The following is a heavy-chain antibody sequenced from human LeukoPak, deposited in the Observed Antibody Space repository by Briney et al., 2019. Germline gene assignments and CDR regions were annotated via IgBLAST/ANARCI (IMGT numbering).Heavy chain of an antibody. J-gene: IGHJ4*02. CDR2: ISSSSSYI. V-gene: IGHV3-21*01. CDR1: GFTFSSYS. CDR3: ARVAMLGYCSGGSCQDYDY. D-gene: IGHD2-15*01. Sequence: GGSLRLSCAASGFTFSSYSMNWVRQAPGKGLEWVSSISSSSSYIYYADSVKGRFTISRDNAKNSLYLQMNSLRAEDTAVYYCARVAMLGYCSGGSCQDYDYWGQGTLVTVSS.